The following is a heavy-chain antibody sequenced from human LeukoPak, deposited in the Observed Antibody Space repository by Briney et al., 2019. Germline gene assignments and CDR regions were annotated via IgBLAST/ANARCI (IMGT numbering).Heavy chain of an antibody. D-gene: IGHD4-17*01. V-gene: IGHV4-39*07. CDR2: IYYSGSA. Sequence: SEPLSLTCSVSGGSISSTTYYWGWIRQPPGKGLEWIGNIYYSGSAYYNPSLKSRVTISIDTSKNQFSMKLNSVTAADTAVYYCARDDYGDHGFDYWGQGRLVTVSS. CDR1: GGSISSTTYY. J-gene: IGHJ4*02. CDR3: ARDDYGDHGFDY.